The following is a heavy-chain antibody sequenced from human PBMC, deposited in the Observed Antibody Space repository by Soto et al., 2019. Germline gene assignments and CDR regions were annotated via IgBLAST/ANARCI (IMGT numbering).Heavy chain of an antibody. D-gene: IGHD6-19*01. V-gene: IGHV3-33*01. CDR3: AGFGYSSAWYKFDH. J-gene: IGHJ4*02. Sequence: QVQLVESGGGVVQPGRSLRLSCAASGFTFSSYGMHWVRQAPGKGLEWVTVIWYDGNRKYYADSVKGRFTISRDNSKNPLYLQMNSLRVEDTALYYFAGFGYSSAWYKFDHWGQGTLVTVSS. CDR1: GFTFSSYG. CDR2: IWYDGNRK.